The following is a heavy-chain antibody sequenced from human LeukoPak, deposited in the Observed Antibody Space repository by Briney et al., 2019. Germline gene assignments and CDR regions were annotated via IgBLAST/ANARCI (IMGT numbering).Heavy chain of an antibody. V-gene: IGHV3-23*01. CDR2: ISGSGGST. Sequence: GGSLRLSCAASGFTFSSYAMSWVRQAPGKGLEWVSAISGSGGSTYYADSVKGRFTISRDNSKNTLYLQMNSLRAEDTAIYYCANQGYYDSSGYFDYWGQGTLVTVSS. CDR1: GFTFSSYA. J-gene: IGHJ4*02. D-gene: IGHD3-22*01. CDR3: ANQGYYDSSGYFDY.